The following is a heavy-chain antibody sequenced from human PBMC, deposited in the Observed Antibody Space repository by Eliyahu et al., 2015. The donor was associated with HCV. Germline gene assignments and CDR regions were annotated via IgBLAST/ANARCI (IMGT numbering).Heavy chain of an antibody. Sequence: EVQLVESGGGLIQPGGSLRLSCXASGFTVXXXYMXWVRQAPGKGLEWVSVIYSGGSTYYADSVKGRFTISRDNSKNTLYLQMNSLRAEDTAVYYCAREGRRERSMLWADAFDIWGQGTMVTVSS. CDR2: IYSGGST. CDR1: GFTVXXXY. CDR3: AREGRRERSMLWADAFDI. J-gene: IGHJ3*02. V-gene: IGHV3-53*01. D-gene: IGHD1-1*01.